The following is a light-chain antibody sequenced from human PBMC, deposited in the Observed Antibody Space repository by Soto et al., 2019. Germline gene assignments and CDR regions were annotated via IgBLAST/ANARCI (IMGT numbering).Light chain of an antibody. Sequence: QSVLTQPPSASGTPGQRVTISCSGSSSNLGSNTVNWYQQVPGTAPKLLIYSNSQRPSGVPDRFSGSKSGISVSLAISGLQSEDEADYYCAAWDGNLKGWVFGGGTKLTVL. J-gene: IGLJ3*02. V-gene: IGLV1-44*01. CDR1: SSNLGSNT. CDR3: AAWDGNLKGWV. CDR2: SNS.